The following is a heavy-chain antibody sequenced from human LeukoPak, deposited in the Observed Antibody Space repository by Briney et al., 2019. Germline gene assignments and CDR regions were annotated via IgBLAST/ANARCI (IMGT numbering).Heavy chain of an antibody. J-gene: IGHJ4*02. V-gene: IGHV3-23*01. CDR2: ISGSGGRT. CDR3: AKGPLRPSDY. CDR1: GFTFSSYA. Sequence: GGSLRLFCAASGFTFSSYAVSWVRQAPGKGLEWVSGISGSGGRTDYADSVKGRFTLSRDNSKNTLFLKMNSLRAEDTAVYYCAKGPLRPSDYWGQGTLVTVSS.